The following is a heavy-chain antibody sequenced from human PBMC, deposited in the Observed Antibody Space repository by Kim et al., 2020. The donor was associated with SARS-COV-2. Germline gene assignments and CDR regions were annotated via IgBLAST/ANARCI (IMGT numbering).Heavy chain of an antibody. CDR2: TSGSGGNT. J-gene: IGHJ3*01. CDR1: GFTFSIHA. V-gene: IGHV3-23*01. CDR3: AKGGYCATTSCFQGAYDV. Sequence: GSLRLSCAASGFTFSIHAMSWVRQAPGKGLEWVSVTSGSGGNTDYADSVKGRFTISRDNSKNTLFLQMNSLRAEDTAVYFCAKGGYCATTSCFQGAYDVWGQGTMVTVSS. D-gene: IGHD2-2*01.